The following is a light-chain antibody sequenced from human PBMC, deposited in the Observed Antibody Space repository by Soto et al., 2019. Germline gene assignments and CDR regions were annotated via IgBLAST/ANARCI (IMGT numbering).Light chain of an antibody. V-gene: IGKV1-5*03. CDR2: KAS. Sequence: DIQMTQSPSTLSASVGDRVTITCRASQGISNWLAWFQQKPGKAPKLLIYKASTLESGAPSRFTGSGSGTDFTLTISRLEPEDFAVYFCQQYDSSPLTFGGGTKVEIK. CDR3: QQYDSSPLT. CDR1: QGISNW. J-gene: IGKJ4*01.